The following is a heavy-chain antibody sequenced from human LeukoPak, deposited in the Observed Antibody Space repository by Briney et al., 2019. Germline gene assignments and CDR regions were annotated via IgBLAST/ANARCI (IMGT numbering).Heavy chain of an antibody. D-gene: IGHD7-27*01. CDR3: ATGAKWGPSLFDY. Sequence: PGGSLRLSCAASGFPFSSYWMDWVRQAPGKGLVRVARIDTAGSRSNYADSVKGRFTISRDNAKNTLYLQMNSLGAEDTAVYYCATGAKWGPSLFDYWGQGTLVTVSS. V-gene: IGHV3-74*01. CDR1: GFPFSSYW. J-gene: IGHJ4*02. CDR2: IDTAGSRS.